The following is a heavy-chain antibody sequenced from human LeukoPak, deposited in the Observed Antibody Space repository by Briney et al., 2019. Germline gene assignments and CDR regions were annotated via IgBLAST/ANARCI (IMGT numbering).Heavy chain of an antibody. CDR3: AREEALGSGSFDY. V-gene: IGHV4-59*01. CDR2: IYYSGST. CDR1: GGSISTYY. D-gene: IGHD1-26*01. Sequence: SETLSLTCTVSGGSISTYYWSWVRQPPGKGLEWIGYIYYSGSTSYNPSLKSRVTLSVDTSNNHLSLKLSSVTAADPAVYYCAREEALGSGSFDYWGQGTLVTVSS. J-gene: IGHJ4*02.